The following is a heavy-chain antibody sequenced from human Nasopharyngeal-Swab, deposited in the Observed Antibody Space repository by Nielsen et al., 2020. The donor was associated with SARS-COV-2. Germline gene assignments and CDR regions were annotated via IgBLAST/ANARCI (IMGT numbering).Heavy chain of an antibody. CDR3: AHRTYYYDSSGYYHVWDFDY. D-gene: IGHD3-22*01. J-gene: IGHJ4*02. CDR2: IYWNDDK. V-gene: IGHV2-5*01. Sequence: WIRQPLGKALEWLALIYWNDDKRYSPSLKSRLTITKDTSKNQVVLTMTNMDPVDTATYYCAHRTYYYDSSGYYHVWDFDYWGQGTLVTVSS.